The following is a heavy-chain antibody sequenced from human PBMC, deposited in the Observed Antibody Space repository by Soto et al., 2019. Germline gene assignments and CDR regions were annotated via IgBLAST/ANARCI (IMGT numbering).Heavy chain of an antibody. CDR1: GYTFTNYY. D-gene: IGHD2-21*01. Sequence: QMQLVQSGAEVRKPGASVKVSCKASGYTFTNYYINWVRQVPGQGLEWMGVINPDIGVTNYAQKFQGRVTMTRDTSTSTVSMELSSLRSEDTAVYYCARALGTVVVLTPDTLDIWAQGTVVTVSS. J-gene: IGHJ3*02. V-gene: IGHV1-46*03. CDR2: INPDIGVT. CDR3: ARALGTVVVLTPDTLDI.